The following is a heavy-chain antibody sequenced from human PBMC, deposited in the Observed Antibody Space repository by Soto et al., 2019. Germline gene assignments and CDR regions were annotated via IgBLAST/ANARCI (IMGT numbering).Heavy chain of an antibody. D-gene: IGHD3-22*01. CDR2: INPKTGGT. J-gene: IGHJ3*02. CDR3: ARVRHYYDSSGYPIDVFDI. CDR1: EYTFSDYY. Sequence: QVQLVQSGAEVKKPGASVKVSCKASEYTFSDYYMHWVRQAPGQGLEWMGWINPKTGGTNYAQKCQGRGTMTRDTSIGTAYMELSSLKSDDTAVYYCARVRHYYDSSGYPIDVFDIWGQGTMVTVSS. V-gene: IGHV1-2*02.